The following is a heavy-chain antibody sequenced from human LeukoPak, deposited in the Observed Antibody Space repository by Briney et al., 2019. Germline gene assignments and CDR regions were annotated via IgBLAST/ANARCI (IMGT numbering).Heavy chain of an antibody. D-gene: IGHD5-12*01. CDR1: GESFSGHC. CDR2: INDSGST. J-gene: IGHJ4*02. Sequence: SETLSLTCAVYGESFSGHCWTWIRQPPGKGLEWIGEINDSGSTDHNPSLKSRVTISVDTSKNQFSLKLSSVTAADTAVYYCARVLSRGYDWRFDYWGQGTLITVSP. V-gene: IGHV4-34*01. CDR3: ARVLSRGYDWRFDY.